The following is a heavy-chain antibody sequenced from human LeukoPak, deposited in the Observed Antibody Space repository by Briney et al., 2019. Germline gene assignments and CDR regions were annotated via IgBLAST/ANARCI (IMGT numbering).Heavy chain of an antibody. CDR2: ISAYNGNT. Sequence: ASVKVSCKASGYTFTSYGISWVRQAPGQGLEWMGGISAYNGNTNYAQKLQGRVTMTTDTSTSTAYMELRSLRSDDTAVYYCARIPTRGIDLDAFDIWGQGTMVTVSS. J-gene: IGHJ3*02. CDR3: ARIPTRGIDLDAFDI. V-gene: IGHV1-18*01. CDR1: GYTFTSYG.